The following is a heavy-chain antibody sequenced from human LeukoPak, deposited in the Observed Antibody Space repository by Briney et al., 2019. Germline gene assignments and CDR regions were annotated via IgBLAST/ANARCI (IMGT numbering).Heavy chain of an antibody. D-gene: IGHD3-3*01. Sequence: GGSLRLSCAASGITLSSNYMSWVRQAPGKGLEWVSVISSDDRTYYADSVKGRFTLSRDKSKNTLYLQMNSLRAEDTAVYYCARDNRVVTIFGVVTRWWFDPWGQGTLVTVSS. J-gene: IGHJ5*02. CDR2: ISSDDRT. V-gene: IGHV3-53*01. CDR3: ARDNRVVTIFGVVTRWWFDP. CDR1: GITLSSNY.